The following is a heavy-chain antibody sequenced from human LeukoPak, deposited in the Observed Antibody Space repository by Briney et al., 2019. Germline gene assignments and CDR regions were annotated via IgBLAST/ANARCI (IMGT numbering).Heavy chain of an antibody. CDR1: GYTFTSYY. CDR3: AREGLTMVRGVIITNYFDY. D-gene: IGHD3-10*01. CDR2: INPSGGST. J-gene: IGHJ4*02. Sequence: ASVKVSCKASGYTFTSYYMHWVRQAPGQGLEWMGIINPSGGSTSYAQKFQGRVTMTRDMSTSTVYMELSSLRSEDTAVYYCAREGLTMVRGVIITNYFDYWGQGTLVTVSS. V-gene: IGHV1-46*01.